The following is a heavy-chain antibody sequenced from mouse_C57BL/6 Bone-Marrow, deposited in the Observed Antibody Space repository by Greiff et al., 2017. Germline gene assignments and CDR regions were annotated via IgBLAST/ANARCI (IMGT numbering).Heavy chain of an antibody. J-gene: IGHJ1*03. D-gene: IGHD2-3*01. Sequence: DVQLVESGPGLVKPSQSLSLTCSVTGSSITSGYYWNWIRQFPGNKLAWMGYISYDGSNNYNPSLQNRISITRDTSKNQFFLKLNSVTTEDTATYYCARNDHWYFDVWGTGTTVTVSS. CDR1: GSSITSGYY. CDR3: ARNDHWYFDV. CDR2: ISYDGSN. V-gene: IGHV3-6*01.